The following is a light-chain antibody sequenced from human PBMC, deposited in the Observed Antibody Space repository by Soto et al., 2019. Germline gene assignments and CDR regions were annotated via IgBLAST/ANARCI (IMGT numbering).Light chain of an antibody. CDR2: AAS. V-gene: IGKV1-39*01. J-gene: IGKJ4*01. CDR1: QSISSF. Sequence: DIQMTQSPSSLSASIGDRVTISCRASQSISSFLNWYQQKPGKAPRLLIYAASTLKSGVPSRFSGSESGTDFTLTISSLQPEDFATYYCQQSFSALPTFGGGTRVEIK. CDR3: QQSFSALPT.